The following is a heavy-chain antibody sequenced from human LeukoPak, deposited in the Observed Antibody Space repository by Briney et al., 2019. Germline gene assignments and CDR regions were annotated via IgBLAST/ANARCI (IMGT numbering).Heavy chain of an antibody. J-gene: IGHJ5*02. V-gene: IGHV1-18*01. CDR2: ISAYNGNT. Sequence: ASVKVSCKASGYTFTSYGISWVRQAPGQGLEWMGWISAYNGNTNYAQKLQGRVTMTTDTSTSTAYMELRSLRSDDTAVYYCASSGASIVGAENWFDPWGQGTPVTVSS. CDR3: ASSGASIVGAENWFDP. CDR1: GYTFTSYG. D-gene: IGHD1-26*01.